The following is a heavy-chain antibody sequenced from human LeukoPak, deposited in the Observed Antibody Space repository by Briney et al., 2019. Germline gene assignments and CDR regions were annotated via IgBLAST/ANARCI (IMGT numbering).Heavy chain of an antibody. D-gene: IGHD3-10*01. J-gene: IGHJ4*02. CDR2: IYYSGST. Sequence: SETLSLTCTVSGGSINSYYWSWIRQPPGKGLEWIGYIYYSGSTNYNPSLKSRVTISVDTSKDQFSLKLSSLTAADTAVYYCARAYYYGSGSYGLDYWGQGTLVTVSS. CDR1: GGSINSYY. V-gene: IGHV4-59*01. CDR3: ARAYYYGSGSYGLDY.